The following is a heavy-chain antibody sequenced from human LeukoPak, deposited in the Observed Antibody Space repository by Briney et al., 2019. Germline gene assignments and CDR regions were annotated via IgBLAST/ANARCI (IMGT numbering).Heavy chain of an antibody. CDR1: GGSFSGYY. D-gene: IGHD2-2*01. CDR2: INHSGST. J-gene: IGHJ6*02. Sequence: KSSETLSLTCAVYGGSFSGYYWSWIRQPPGKGLEWIGEINHSGSTNYNPSLKSRVTISVDTSKNQFSLKLSSVTAADTAVYYCARGRGYCSSTSCYHLYYYYYGMDVWGQGTTVTVSS. V-gene: IGHV4-34*09. CDR3: ARGRGYCSSTSCYHLYYYYYGMDV.